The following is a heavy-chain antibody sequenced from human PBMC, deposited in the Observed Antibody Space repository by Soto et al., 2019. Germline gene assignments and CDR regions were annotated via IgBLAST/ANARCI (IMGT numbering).Heavy chain of an antibody. D-gene: IGHD3-22*01. CDR3: TTDSYSTMIVVRFDY. V-gene: IGHV3-23*01. CDR2: ISDSGGRT. Sequence: GGSLRLSCAASGLSFSNSSMNWVRQAPGKGLEWVSIISDSGGRTHYADSVKGRFTISRDNSKNTLYLQMNSLRAEDTAVYYCTTDSYSTMIVVRFDYWGHGTLVTVSS. J-gene: IGHJ4*01. CDR1: GLSFSNSS.